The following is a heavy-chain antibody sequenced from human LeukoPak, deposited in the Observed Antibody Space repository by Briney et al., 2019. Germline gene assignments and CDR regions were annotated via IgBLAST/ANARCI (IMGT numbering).Heavy chain of an antibody. CDR1: GYTFTGYY. D-gene: IGHD3-10*01. Sequence: ASVKVSCKASGYTFTGYYMHWVRQAPGQGLEWMGWINPNSGGTNYAQKFQGWVTMTRDTSISTAYMELSRLRSDDTAVYYCARDYGGPRDYYYGMDVWGQGTTVTVS. CDR2: INPNSGGT. V-gene: IGHV1-2*04. CDR3: ARDYGGPRDYYYGMDV. J-gene: IGHJ6*02.